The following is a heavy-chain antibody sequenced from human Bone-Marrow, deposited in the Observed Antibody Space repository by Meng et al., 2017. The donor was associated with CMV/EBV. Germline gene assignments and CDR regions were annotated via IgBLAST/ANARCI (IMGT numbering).Heavy chain of an antibody. D-gene: IGHD1-7*01. J-gene: IGHJ4*02. V-gene: IGHV1-18*01. Sequence: ASVKVSCKASGYTFTTYSITWVRQAPGQGLEWMGWISPYNGNTDYAQKFQGRVTMTTDKSTSTAYMEVRSLTSDDTAIYYCARGRWNYDFWGRGTLVTVSS. CDR3: ARGRWNYDF. CDR2: ISPYNGNT. CDR1: GYTFTTYS.